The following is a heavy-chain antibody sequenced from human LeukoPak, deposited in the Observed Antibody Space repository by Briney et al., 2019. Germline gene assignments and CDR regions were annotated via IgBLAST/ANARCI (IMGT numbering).Heavy chain of an antibody. CDR1: GFTFRDYS. D-gene: IGHD1-26*01. CDR3: ARDVHGTLDY. CDR2: IRQDGGDK. J-gene: IGHJ4*02. Sequence: GGSLRLSCAASGFTFRDYSMTWIRQAPGKGLEWVANIRQDGGDKGHADSVKGRFTISRDNAKNSLYLQMNSLGVEDSGLYYCARDVHGTLDYWGQGTLVTVSS. V-gene: IGHV3-7*01.